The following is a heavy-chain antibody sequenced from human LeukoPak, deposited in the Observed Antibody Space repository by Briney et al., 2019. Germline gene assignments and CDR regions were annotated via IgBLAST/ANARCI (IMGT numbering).Heavy chain of an antibody. CDR2: INHSGST. D-gene: IGHD2-2*01. J-gene: IGHJ5*02. V-gene: IGHV4-34*01. CDR3: ARRHRMGYCSSTSCSWGKPIWFDP. Sequence: SETLSLTCAVYGGSFSGYYWSWIRQPPGKGLEWIGEINHSGSTNYNPSLKSRVSISVDTSKNQFSLKLSSVTDADTAVYYCARRHRMGYCSSTSCSWGKPIWFDPWGQGTLVTDSS. CDR1: GGSFSGYY.